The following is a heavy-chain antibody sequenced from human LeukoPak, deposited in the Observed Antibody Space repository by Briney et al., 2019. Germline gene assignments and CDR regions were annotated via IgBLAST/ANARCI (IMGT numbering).Heavy chain of an antibody. CDR2: ISGSGGST. Sequence: GGSLRLSCAASGFTFSSYAMSWVRQAPGKGLEWVSAISGSGGSTYYADSVRGRFTISSDNSKNTLYLQMNSLRAEDTAVYYCAKREPIVKYGMDVWGQGTTVTVSS. CDR3: AKREPIVKYGMDV. D-gene: IGHD1-26*01. V-gene: IGHV3-23*01. J-gene: IGHJ6*02. CDR1: GFTFSSYA.